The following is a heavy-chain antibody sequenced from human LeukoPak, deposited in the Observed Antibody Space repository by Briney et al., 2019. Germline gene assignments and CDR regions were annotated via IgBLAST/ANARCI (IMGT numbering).Heavy chain of an antibody. V-gene: IGHV4-34*01. J-gene: IGHJ5*02. Sequence: SETLSLTCAVYGGSFSGYYWSWIRQPPGKGLEWIGEINHSGSTNYNPSLKSRVTISVDTSKNQFSLKLSSVTAADTAVYYCARKIVVVPAAICGFDPWGQGTLVTVS. CDR3: ARKIVVVPAAICGFDP. D-gene: IGHD2-2*01. CDR2: INHSGST. CDR1: GGSFSGYY.